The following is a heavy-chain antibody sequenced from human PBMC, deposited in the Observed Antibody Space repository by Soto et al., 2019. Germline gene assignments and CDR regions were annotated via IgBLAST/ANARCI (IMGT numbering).Heavy chain of an antibody. D-gene: IGHD3-9*01. CDR2: ISPYSGDT. Sequence: QAQLVQCGAEVKKPGASVKVSCKASGYTFTTYGVSWVRQAPGQGLEWMGWISPYSGDTDFAPKFLGRISLTSDTSTRTAYIDISTLRSDDTAVYFCARAPRYDNILEWLYYYALDVWGQGTPVTVSS. CDR3: ARAPRYDNILEWLYYYALDV. CDR1: GYTFTTYG. V-gene: IGHV1-18*01. J-gene: IGHJ6*02.